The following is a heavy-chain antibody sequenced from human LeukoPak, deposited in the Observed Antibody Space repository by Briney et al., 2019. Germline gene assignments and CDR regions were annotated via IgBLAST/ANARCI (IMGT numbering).Heavy chain of an antibody. V-gene: IGHV6-1*01. CDR3: AREEVVVAGTHYYGMDV. J-gene: IGHJ6*02. CDR2: TYYRSKWYN. CDR1: GDRVSSNSAA. Sequence: SQTLSLTCAISGDRVSSNSAAWSWIRQSPSRGLEWLGRTYYRSKWYNDYAGSVKSRIIINPDTSKNQFPLQLNSVTPEDTAVYYCAREEVVVAGTHYYGMDVWGQGTTVTVSS. D-gene: IGHD2-15*01.